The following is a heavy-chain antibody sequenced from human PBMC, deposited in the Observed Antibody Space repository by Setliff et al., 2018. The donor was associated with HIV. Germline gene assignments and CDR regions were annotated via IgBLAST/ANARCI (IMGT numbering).Heavy chain of an antibody. J-gene: IGHJ4*02. CDR3: ARNYSPSGYSSAVDY. D-gene: IGHD5-12*01. Sequence: KTSETLSLTCTVSGGSISSYYWSWIRQPPGKGLEWIGYIYYSGSTYYNPSLKSRVTISVDTSKNQFSLKLSSVTAADTAVYFCARNYSPSGYSSAVDYWGQGTLVTSPQ. V-gene: IGHV4-59*08. CDR2: IYYSGST. CDR1: GGSISSYY.